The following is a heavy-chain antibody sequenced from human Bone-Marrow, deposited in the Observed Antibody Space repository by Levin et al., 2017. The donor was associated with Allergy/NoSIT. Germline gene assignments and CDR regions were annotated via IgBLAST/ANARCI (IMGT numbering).Heavy chain of an antibody. CDR2: IWYDGSNK. CDR3: ARDTRSGWFTNWFDP. J-gene: IGHJ5*02. CDR1: GFTFSSYG. Sequence: GGSLRLSCAASGFTFSSYGMHWVRQAPGKGLEWVAVIWYDGSNKYYADSVKGRFTISRDNSKNTLYLQMNSLRAEDTAVYYCARDTRSGWFTNWFDPWGQGTLVTVSS. V-gene: IGHV3-33*01. D-gene: IGHD6-19*01.